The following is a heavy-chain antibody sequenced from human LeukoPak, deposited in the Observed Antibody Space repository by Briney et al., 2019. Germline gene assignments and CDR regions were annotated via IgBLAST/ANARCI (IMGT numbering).Heavy chain of an antibody. V-gene: IGHV4-34*01. CDR1: GGSFSGYY. Sequence: SETLSLTCAVYGGSFSGYYWSWLRQPPGKGLEWIGEINHSGSTNCNPSLKSRVTISVDTSKNQFSLKLSSVTAADTAVYYCARRCSGSYSDYWGQGALVTVSS. J-gene: IGHJ4*02. CDR2: INHSGST. CDR3: ARRCSGSYSDY. D-gene: IGHD1-26*01.